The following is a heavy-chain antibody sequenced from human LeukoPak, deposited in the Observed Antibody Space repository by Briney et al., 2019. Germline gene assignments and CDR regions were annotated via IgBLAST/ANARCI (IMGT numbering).Heavy chain of an antibody. V-gene: IGHV1-8*01. CDR3: ARWPRRLGYCSSTSCYKRGYFDY. J-gene: IGHJ4*02. CDR2: MNPNSGNT. CDR1: GYTFTSYD. Sequence: ASVKVSCKASGYTFTSYDINWVRQATGQGLEWMGWMNPNSGNTGYAQKFQGRVTMTRNTSISTAYMELSSLRSEDTAVYYCARWPRRLGYCSSTSCYKRGYFDYWGQGTLVTVSS. D-gene: IGHD2-2*02.